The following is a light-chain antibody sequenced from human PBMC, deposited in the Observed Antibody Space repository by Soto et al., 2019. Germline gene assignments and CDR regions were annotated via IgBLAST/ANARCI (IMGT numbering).Light chain of an antibody. CDR3: QQYYSYPLT. J-gene: IGKJ4*01. V-gene: IGKV1-8*01. Sequence: AIRMTQSPSSLSASTGDRVTLTCRASQGISSYLAWYQQKPGKAPKLLIYAASTLQSGVPSRFSGSGSGTDFTLTISCLQSEDFVTYYCQQYYSYPLTFGGGTKVEIK. CDR1: QGISSY. CDR2: AAS.